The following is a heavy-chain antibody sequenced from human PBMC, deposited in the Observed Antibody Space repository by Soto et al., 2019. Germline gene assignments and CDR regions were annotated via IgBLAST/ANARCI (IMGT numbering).Heavy chain of an antibody. CDR1: GGSISGHF. J-gene: IGHJ3*01. CDR2: SHSTVTA. D-gene: IGHD5-18*01. Sequence: QVQLQESGPGLVKPSETLSLSCNVSGGSISGHFWSWIRRPLGKGLEWIGYSHSTVTALYNPSLKSRVTMSLDTPKHQFSLKLRSVSAADSGVYYCARGQSTSYERLNVFDVWGHGTMVIVSS. CDR3: ARGQSTSYERLNVFDV. V-gene: IGHV4-59*11.